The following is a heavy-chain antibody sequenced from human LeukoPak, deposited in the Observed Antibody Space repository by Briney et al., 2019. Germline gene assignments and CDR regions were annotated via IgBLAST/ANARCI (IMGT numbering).Heavy chain of an antibody. CDR1: VGSISSGGYY. Sequence: SQTLSLTCAVSVGSISSGGYYWSWIRQLPGKGLEWVGYIYYSGSTYYNPSLKSRVTISVDTSKNQFSLKLSSVTAADTAVYYCARDRRFIVGPTGDYFDYWGQGTLVTVSS. D-gene: IGHD1-26*01. J-gene: IGHJ4*02. CDR3: ARDRRFIVGPTGDYFDY. V-gene: IGHV4-31*11. CDR2: IYYSGST.